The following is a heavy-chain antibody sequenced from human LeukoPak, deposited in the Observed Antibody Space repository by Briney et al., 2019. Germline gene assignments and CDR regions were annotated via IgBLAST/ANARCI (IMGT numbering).Heavy chain of an antibody. D-gene: IGHD1-26*01. CDR2: IIPIFGTA. CDR3: ARESSGSYRDRAFDI. Sequence: SVKVSCKASGGTFSSYAISWVRQAPGQGLEWMGGIIPIFGTANYAQKFQGRVTITADESTSTAYMELSSLRSEDTAVYYCARESSGSYRDRAFDIWGQGTMVTVSS. CDR1: GGTFSSYA. J-gene: IGHJ3*02. V-gene: IGHV1-69*13.